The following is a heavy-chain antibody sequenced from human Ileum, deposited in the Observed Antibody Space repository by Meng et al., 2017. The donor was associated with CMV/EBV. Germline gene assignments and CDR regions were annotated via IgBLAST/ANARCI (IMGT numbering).Heavy chain of an antibody. CDR3: ARGGGVRWGALDY. Sequence: CAVYDGSFSGYYWNWIRQPPGKGLQWIGEINHSGSTNYNPSLRSRVTISVDTSKNHFSLRLNSVTAADTALYYCARGGGVRWGALDYWGQGALVTVSS. D-gene: IGHD3-10*01. CDR2: INHSGST. J-gene: IGHJ4*02. CDR1: DGSFSGYY. V-gene: IGHV4-34*01.